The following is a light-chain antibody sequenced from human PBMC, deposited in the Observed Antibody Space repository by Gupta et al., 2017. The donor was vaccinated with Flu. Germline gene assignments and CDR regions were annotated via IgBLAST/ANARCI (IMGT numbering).Light chain of an antibody. V-gene: IGLV1-40*01. J-gene: IGLJ2*01. CDR2: EVT. Sequence: QVVLTQPPSVSGAPGQRVTISCTGSSPNIGAGYDVHWYQQIPGEAPKLLIYEVTNRPSGVPDRFSASKSGSSAFLTITGLQPEDEADYYCQSFENSVNVLFGGGTRLTVL. CDR3: QSFENSVNVL. CDR1: SPNIGAGYD.